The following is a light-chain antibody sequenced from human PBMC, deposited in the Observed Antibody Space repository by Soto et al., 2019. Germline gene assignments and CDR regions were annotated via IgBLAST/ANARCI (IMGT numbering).Light chain of an antibody. V-gene: IGKV2-28*01. CDR1: QSLLHSNGYNY. J-gene: IGKJ1*01. CDR3: MQAIQTHKT. CDR2: LCS. Sequence: DIVMTQSPLSLPVTPGEPASISCRSSQSLLHSNGYNYLDWYLQKPGQSPQLLIYLCSNRASGVPDRFSGSGSGTYFTLKISRVEAEDVGVYYCMQAIQTHKTFCQGTKVDIK.